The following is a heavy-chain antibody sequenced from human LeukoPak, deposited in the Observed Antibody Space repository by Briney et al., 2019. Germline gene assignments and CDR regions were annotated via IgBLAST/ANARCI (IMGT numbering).Heavy chain of an antibody. CDR1: GFTFSNYA. J-gene: IGHJ4*02. CDR2: IVGSGDDT. V-gene: IGHV3-23*01. CDR3: AREYHDSSGYLDY. Sequence: GGSLRLSCAASGFTFSNYALNWVRQAPGKGLEWVSLIVGSGDDTYYADSVKGRFTISRDNSRNTLYLQMNSLRAEDTAVYYCAREYHDSSGYLDYWGQGTLVTVSS. D-gene: IGHD3-22*01.